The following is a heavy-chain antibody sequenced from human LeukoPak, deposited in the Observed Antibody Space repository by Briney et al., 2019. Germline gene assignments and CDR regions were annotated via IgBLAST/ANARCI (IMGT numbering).Heavy chain of an antibody. CDR3: AIPGGSSRDFDY. CDR1: GYTFTSNY. J-gene: IGHJ4*02. CDR2: IDPSGGST. Sequence: ASVKVSCKASGYTFTSNYMHWVRQAPGQGLEWMGIIDPSGGSTSYAQKFQGRVTMTRDTSTSTVYMELSSLRSEDTAVYYCAIPGGSSRDFDYWGQGTLVTVSS. D-gene: IGHD6-13*01. V-gene: IGHV1-46*01.